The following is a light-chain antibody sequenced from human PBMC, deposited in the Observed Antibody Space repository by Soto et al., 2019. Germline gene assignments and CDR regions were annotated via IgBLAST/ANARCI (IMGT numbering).Light chain of an antibody. V-gene: IGLV2-23*02. J-gene: IGLJ1*01. CDR2: EVS. Sequence: QSVLTPPASVSGSPGQSITISCTGTSSDVGSYNLVSWYQQHPGKAPKLMIYEVSKRPSGVSNRFSGSKSGNTASLSISVLQAEDEADYYCCSYAGSSYVFGTGTKVTVL. CDR3: CSYAGSSYV. CDR1: SSDVGSYNL.